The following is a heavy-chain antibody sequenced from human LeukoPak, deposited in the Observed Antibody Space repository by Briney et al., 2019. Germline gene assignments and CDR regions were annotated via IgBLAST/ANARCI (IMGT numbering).Heavy chain of an antibody. CDR1: GGTFSSYA. CDR2: IIPILGIA. CDR3: ARVQVLINAFDI. V-gene: IGHV1-69*04. J-gene: IGHJ3*02. Sequence: SVKVSCKASGGTFSSYAISWVRQAPGQGLEWMGRIIPILGIANYAQKFQGRVTITADKSTSTAYMELRSLRSDDTAVYYCARVQVLINAFDIWGQGTMVTVSS.